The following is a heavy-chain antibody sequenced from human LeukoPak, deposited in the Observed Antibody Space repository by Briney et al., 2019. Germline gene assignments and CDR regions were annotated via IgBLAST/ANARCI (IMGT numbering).Heavy chain of an antibody. CDR1: GYTFTGYY. Sequence: ASVKVSCKASGYTFTGYYMHWVRRAPGQGLEWMGWINPNSGGTNFAQKFQGRVTLTRDTSINTAYVELSSLRSDDTAVYYCARAKLDDCGGVCDQYFQHWGQGTLVTVSS. CDR2: INPNSGGT. D-gene: IGHD2-21*02. V-gene: IGHV1-2*02. J-gene: IGHJ1*01. CDR3: ARAKLDDCGGVCDQYFQH.